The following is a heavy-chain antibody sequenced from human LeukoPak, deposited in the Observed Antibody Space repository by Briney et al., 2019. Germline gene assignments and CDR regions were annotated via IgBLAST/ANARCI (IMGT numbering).Heavy chain of an antibody. J-gene: IGHJ6*03. D-gene: IGHD3-10*01. Sequence: PTETLSLTCTVSGGSISSYYWSWIRQPPGKGLEWIGYIYYSGSTNYNPSLKSRVTISVDTSKNQFSLKLSSVTAADTAVHYCARARITMVRGAPAYMDVWGKGTTVTVSS. CDR3: ARARITMVRGAPAYMDV. CDR1: GGSISSYY. V-gene: IGHV4-59*01. CDR2: IYYSGST.